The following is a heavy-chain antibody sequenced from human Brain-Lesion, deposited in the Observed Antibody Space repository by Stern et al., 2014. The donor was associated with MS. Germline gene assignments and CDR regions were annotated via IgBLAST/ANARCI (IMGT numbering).Heavy chain of an antibody. V-gene: IGHV4-30-4*01. J-gene: IGHJ3*02. CDR2: IYYSGTT. CDR1: GASVGGGDWY. CDR3: AGAFGKYELLESFHM. D-gene: IGHD1-1*01. Sequence: VQLVESGPGLVKPSQTLSLACAVSGASVGGGDWYWSWIRQPPGKGLEWLGHIYYSGTTYYKPSLKSRLIISLDPSKNQFSLNLTSVTAADTAVYYCAGAFGKYELLESFHMWGQGTMVTVSS.